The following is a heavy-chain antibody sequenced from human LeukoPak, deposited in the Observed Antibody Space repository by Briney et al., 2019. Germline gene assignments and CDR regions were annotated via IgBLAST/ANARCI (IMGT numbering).Heavy chain of an antibody. J-gene: IGHJ4*02. V-gene: IGHV3-15*01. Sequence: PGGSLRLSCAASGFTFSYARMSWVRQAPGKGLEWVGRINNKADGGTIDYAAPVKGRFTISRDDSKTMVHLQLNSLKTEDTAVYYCTTILDYGGYLFDYWGQGTLVTVSS. D-gene: IGHD4-23*01. CDR2: INNKADGGTI. CDR3: TTILDYGGYLFDY. CDR1: GFTFSYAR.